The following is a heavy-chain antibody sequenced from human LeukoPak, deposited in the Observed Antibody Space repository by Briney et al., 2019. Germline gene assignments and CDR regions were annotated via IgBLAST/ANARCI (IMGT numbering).Heavy chain of an antibody. Sequence: ASVKVSCKASGYTFTSYAMHWVRQAPGQRLEWMGWINAGNGNTKYSQKFQGRVTITRDTSASTAYMELSSLRSEDTAVYYCARDPAPYGSGWYYFDYWGQGTLVTVSS. D-gene: IGHD6-19*01. J-gene: IGHJ4*02. V-gene: IGHV1-3*01. CDR2: INAGNGNT. CDR1: GYTFTSYA. CDR3: ARDPAPYGSGWYYFDY.